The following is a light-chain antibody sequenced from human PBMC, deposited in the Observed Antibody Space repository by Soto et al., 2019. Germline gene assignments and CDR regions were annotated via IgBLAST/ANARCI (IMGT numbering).Light chain of an antibody. V-gene: IGKV1-9*01. CDR3: QQLNSYPQAT. J-gene: IGKJ4*01. Sequence: DIQLTQSPSFLSASVGDRVTITCRASQGISSYLAWYQQKPGKAPKLLIYAASTLQSGVPSRFNGSGSGTQFTLTISSLQPEDFPTYYCQQLNSYPQATFGGGTKVEIK. CDR2: AAS. CDR1: QGISSY.